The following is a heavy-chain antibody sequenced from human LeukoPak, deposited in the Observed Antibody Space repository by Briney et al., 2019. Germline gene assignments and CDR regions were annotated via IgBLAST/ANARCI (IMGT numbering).Heavy chain of an antibody. V-gene: IGHV4-4*02. J-gene: IGHJ4*02. CDR2: IYHSGST. CDR1: GGSISSSNW. D-gene: IGHD1-7*01. CDR3: ARRRNYLSHFDY. Sequence: ETLSLTCAVSGGSISSSNWWSWVRQPPGKGLEWIGEIYHSGSTNYNPSLKSRVTISVDTSKNQFSLKLSSVTAADTAVYYCARRRNYLSHFDYWGQGTLVTVSS.